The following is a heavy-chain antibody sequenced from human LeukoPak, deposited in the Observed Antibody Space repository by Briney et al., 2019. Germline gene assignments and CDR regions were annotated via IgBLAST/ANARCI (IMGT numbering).Heavy chain of an antibody. D-gene: IGHD2-2*01. CDR3: ARSPGLYCSSTSCYQMDV. Sequence: GGSLRLSCAASGFTFSSYAMHWVRQAPGKGLEWVAVISYDGSNKYYADSVKGRFTISRDNSKNTLYLQMNSLRSEDTAVYYCARSPGLYCSSTSCYQMDVWGQGTTVTVSS. J-gene: IGHJ6*02. CDR2: ISYDGSNK. CDR1: GFTFSSYA. V-gene: IGHV3-30-3*01.